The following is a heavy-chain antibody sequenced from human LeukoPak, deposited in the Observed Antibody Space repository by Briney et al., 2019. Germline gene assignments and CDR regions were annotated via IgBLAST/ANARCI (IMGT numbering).Heavy chain of an antibody. CDR1: GGSISSGDYY. Sequence: SETLSLTYTVSGGSISSGDYYWSWIRQPPGKGLEWIGYIYYSGSTYYNPSLKSRVTISVDTSKNQFSLKLSSVTAADTAVYYCARRDTAMVNFDYWGQGTLVTVSS. J-gene: IGHJ4*02. CDR3: ARRDTAMVNFDY. D-gene: IGHD5-18*01. V-gene: IGHV4-30-4*08. CDR2: IYYSGST.